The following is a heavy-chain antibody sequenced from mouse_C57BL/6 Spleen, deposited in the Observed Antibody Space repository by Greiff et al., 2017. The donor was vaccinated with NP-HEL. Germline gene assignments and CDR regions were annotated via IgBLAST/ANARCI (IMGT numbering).Heavy chain of an antibody. D-gene: IGHD1-1*01. Sequence: VQLQQSVAELVRPGASVKLSCTASGFNIKNTYMHWVKQRPEQGLEWIGRIDPANGNTKYAPKFQGKATITADTSSNTAYLQLSGLTSEDTAIYYCALTTVVGPYYYAMDYWGQGTSVTVSS. CDR1: GFNIKNTY. J-gene: IGHJ4*01. CDR3: ALTTVVGPYYYAMDY. V-gene: IGHV14-3*01. CDR2: IDPANGNT.